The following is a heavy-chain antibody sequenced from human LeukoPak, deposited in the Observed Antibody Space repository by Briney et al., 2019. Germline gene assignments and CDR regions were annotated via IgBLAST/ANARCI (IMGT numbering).Heavy chain of an antibody. CDR1: GYSISSGYY. Sequence: PSETLSLTCTVSGYSISSGYYWGWIRQPPGKGLEWIWYIYYSGSTNYKSSLKSRVTISVDTSKNQFSLKLSSVTAADTAVYYCARTTEGGYSNGYFYYYYMDVWGKGTTVTISS. CDR2: IYYSGST. D-gene: IGHD4-11*01. V-gene: IGHV4-61*01. J-gene: IGHJ6*03. CDR3: ARTTEGGYSNGYFYYYYMDV.